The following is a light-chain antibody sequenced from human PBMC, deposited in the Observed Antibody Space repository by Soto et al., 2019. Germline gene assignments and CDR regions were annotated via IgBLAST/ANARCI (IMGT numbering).Light chain of an antibody. Sequence: DIQLTQSPSFLSASVGDRVTITCRASQGISSFLAWYQQKPEKAPKLLIYAASTLQSGVTSRFSGSGSGTEFTLTISSLQPEDFATYYCQQLNDYPRYTFGQGTKLEIK. V-gene: IGKV1-9*01. CDR3: QQLNDYPRYT. CDR2: AAS. CDR1: QGISSF. J-gene: IGKJ2*01.